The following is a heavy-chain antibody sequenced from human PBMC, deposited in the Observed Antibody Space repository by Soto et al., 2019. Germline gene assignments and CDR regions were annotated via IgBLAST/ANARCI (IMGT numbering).Heavy chain of an antibody. V-gene: IGHV4-38-2*02. CDR3: ARGEGRLVGTWFDP. CDR1: GYSINSDNY. Sequence: SETLSLTCTVSGYSINSDNYWGCIRQPPGKGLEWIGSIYHSGSTYYNPSLKSRVTISKDTSKTQFSLKLTSVTAADTAVYYCARGEGRLVGTWFDPWGQGTLVTVSS. CDR2: IYHSGST. D-gene: IGHD5-12*01. J-gene: IGHJ5*02.